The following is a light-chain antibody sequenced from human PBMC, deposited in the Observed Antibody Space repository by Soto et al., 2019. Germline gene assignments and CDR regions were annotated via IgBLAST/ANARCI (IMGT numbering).Light chain of an antibody. J-gene: IGLJ7*01. CDR3: QVWDSNSDYVV. CDR2: YDG. V-gene: IGLV3-21*01. Sequence: SYELTQPPSVSVAPGKTARISCGGTNIGSKSVHWYQQKSGQAPVLVIYYDGDRPSGMSERFSGANSGNTATLTISGVEAGDEADYYCQVWDSNSDYVVFGGGTQLTVL. CDR1: NIGSKS.